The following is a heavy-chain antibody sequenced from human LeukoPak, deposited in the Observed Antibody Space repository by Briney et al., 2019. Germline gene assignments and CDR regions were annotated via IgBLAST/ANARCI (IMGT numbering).Heavy chain of an antibody. J-gene: IGHJ4*02. V-gene: IGHV3-23*01. CDR3: ANWPEGLRTFDY. CDR2: ITGSGGGT. CDR1: GFTFSAYT. Sequence: PGGSLRLSCTTSGFTFSAYTMTWVRQAPGKGLEWVSAITGSGGGTSYGDSVKGRFTISRDNSKNTLYLQMNSLRAEDTAVYYCANWPEGLRTFDYRGQGTLVTVSS. D-gene: IGHD5-12*01.